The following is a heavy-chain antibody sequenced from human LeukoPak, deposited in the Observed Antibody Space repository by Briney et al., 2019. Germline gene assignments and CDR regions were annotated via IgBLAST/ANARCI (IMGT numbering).Heavy chain of an antibody. CDR3: TRRGYRYGYVDY. CDR2: IYYSGST. CDR1: GGSISSYY. Sequence: SETLSLTCTVSGGSISSYYWSWIRQPPGKGLEWIGYIYYSGSTNYNPSLKSRVTISVDTSKNQFSLKLSSVTAADTAVYYCTRRGYRYGYVDYWGQGTLVTVSS. V-gene: IGHV4-59*01. J-gene: IGHJ4*02. D-gene: IGHD5-18*01.